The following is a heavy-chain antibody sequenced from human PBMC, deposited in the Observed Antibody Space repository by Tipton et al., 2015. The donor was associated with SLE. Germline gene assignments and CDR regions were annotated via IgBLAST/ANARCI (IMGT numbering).Heavy chain of an antibody. CDR2: IYYTGST. D-gene: IGHD1-26*01. V-gene: IGHV4-39*07. CDR1: GGSIDRSTYY. Sequence: TLSLTCNVSGGSIDRSTYYWGWLRHPPGKGLEWFGSIYYTGSTFYNPSLKSRVSISVDTSKKQFSLKVSSVTAADTALYFCARHQVNQRELAYDFDYWGRGTLVSVSS. J-gene: IGHJ4*02. CDR3: ARHQVNQRELAYDFDY.